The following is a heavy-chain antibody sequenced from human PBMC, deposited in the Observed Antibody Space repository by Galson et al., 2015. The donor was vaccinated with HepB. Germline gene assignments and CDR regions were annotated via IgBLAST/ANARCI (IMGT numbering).Heavy chain of an antibody. CDR2: IYYTGST. V-gene: IGHV4-39*01. D-gene: IGHD5-18*01. CDR1: GGSIRTTNYY. Sequence: SETLSLTCTVSGGSIRTTNYYWGWIRQPPGKGLEWIGKIYYTGSTSYNPSLKSRVTISVDTSKNQFSLKLSSVTAADTAVYYCAGDEYSYTWDKYWGQGTLVTVSS. J-gene: IGHJ4*02. CDR3: AGDEYSYTWDKY.